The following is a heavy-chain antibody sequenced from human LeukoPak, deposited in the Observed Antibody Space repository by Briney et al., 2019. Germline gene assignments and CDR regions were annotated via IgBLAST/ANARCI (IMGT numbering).Heavy chain of an antibody. Sequence: GGSLRLSCVGSEVTFSNYAVHWVRQAPGRGLEWVAVISYDGSNKYYADSVKGRFTISRDNSKNTLYLQMNSLRAEDTAVYYCAKDQSWGGYDSISYFDYWGQGTLVTVSS. CDR3: AKDQSWGGYDSISYFDY. V-gene: IGHV3-30*04. CDR1: EVTFSNYA. D-gene: IGHD5-12*01. J-gene: IGHJ4*02. CDR2: ISYDGSNK.